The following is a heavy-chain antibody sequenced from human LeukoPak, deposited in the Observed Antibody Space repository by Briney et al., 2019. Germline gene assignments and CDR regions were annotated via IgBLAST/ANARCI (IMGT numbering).Heavy chain of an antibody. J-gene: IGHJ4*02. Sequence: GGSLRLSCAASGFTFSSYEMNWVRQAPGKGLEWVANIKQDGSEKYYVDSVKGRFTISRDNAKNSLYLQMNSLRAEDTAVYYCARDFDILTGYYNYWGQGTLVTVSS. D-gene: IGHD3-9*01. CDR2: IKQDGSEK. V-gene: IGHV3-7*01. CDR3: ARDFDILTGYYNY. CDR1: GFTFSSYE.